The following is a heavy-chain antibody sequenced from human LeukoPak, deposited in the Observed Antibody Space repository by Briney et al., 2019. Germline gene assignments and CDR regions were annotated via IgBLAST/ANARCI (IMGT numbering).Heavy chain of an antibody. CDR1: GFTFSSYA. D-gene: IGHD3-3*01. CDR3: ARVGYYDFWSGINFFDY. Sequence: GGSLRLSCAASGFTFSSYAMSWVRQAPGKGLEWVSSISSSSSHIYYADSVRGRFTISRDSARNSLFLQMNSLRAEDTAVYYCARVGYYDFWSGINFFDYWGQGTLVTVSS. CDR2: ISSSSSHI. V-gene: IGHV3-21*01. J-gene: IGHJ4*02.